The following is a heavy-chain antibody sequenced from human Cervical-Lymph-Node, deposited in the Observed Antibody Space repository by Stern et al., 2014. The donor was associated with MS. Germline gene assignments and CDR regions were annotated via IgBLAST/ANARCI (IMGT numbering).Heavy chain of an antibody. Sequence: VQLVESGPGLVKPSETLSLTCAVSGGSISSRYWGWIRQPPGKGLEWIGLISHSGATKYNPSLKSRVTISLDTSKTQFPLKVPSVTAADTAVYYCARLSTAVDFWGQGTLVTVSS. CDR3: ARLSTAVDF. V-gene: IGHV4-59*08. J-gene: IGHJ4*02. CDR2: ISHSGAT. CDR1: GGSISSRY.